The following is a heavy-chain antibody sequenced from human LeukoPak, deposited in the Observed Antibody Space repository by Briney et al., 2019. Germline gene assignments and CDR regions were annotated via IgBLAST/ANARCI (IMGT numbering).Heavy chain of an antibody. CDR3: ARDLVDTAMATYYFDY. CDR1: GFPLSDYW. V-gene: IGHV3-7*01. CDR2: IKQDGGEI. Sequence: GGSLRLSCAASGFPLSDYWMSWVRQAPGKGLEWVANIKQDGGEIYYVDSVKGRFTISRDNSKNTLYLQMNSLRAEDTAVYYCARDLVDTAMATYYFDYWGQGTLVTVSS. J-gene: IGHJ4*02. D-gene: IGHD5-18*01.